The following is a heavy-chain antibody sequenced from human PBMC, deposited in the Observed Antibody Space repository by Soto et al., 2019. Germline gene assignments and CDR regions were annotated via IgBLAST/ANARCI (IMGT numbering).Heavy chain of an antibody. CDR3: AKDQGSSWYEIDY. CDR2: ISGSGGST. J-gene: IGHJ4*02. V-gene: IGHV3-23*01. D-gene: IGHD6-13*01. CDR1: GFTFSNYA. Sequence: GGSLRLSCAASGFTFSNYAVTWVRQAPGKGLEWASTISGSGGSTYYADSVKGRFTISRDNSKNTLYLQMNSLRAEDTAVYYCAKDQGSSWYEIDYWGQGTLVTVSS.